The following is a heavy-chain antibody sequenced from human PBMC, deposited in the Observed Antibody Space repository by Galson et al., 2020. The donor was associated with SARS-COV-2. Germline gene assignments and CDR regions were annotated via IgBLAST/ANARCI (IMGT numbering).Heavy chain of an antibody. Sequence: GESLKISCAASGFSFNNYAMHWVRQAPGKGLEWVAYIRYDGVDMYYGDSVQGRFTVSRDNSENTLNLQMNSLRPDDTAVYYCARVGNRGTYSDYWGQGTLVIVSS. CDR2: IRYDGVDM. J-gene: IGHJ4*02. CDR1: GFSFNNYA. D-gene: IGHD1-26*01. CDR3: ARVGNRGTYSDY. V-gene: IGHV3-30*02.